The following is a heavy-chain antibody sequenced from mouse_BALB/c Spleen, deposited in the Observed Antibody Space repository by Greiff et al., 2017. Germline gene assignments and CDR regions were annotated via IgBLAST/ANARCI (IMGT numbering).Heavy chain of an antibody. CDR1: GFSLTSYG. D-gene: IGHD1-1*01. J-gene: IGHJ3*01. Sequence: VQLQESGPGLVAPSQSLSITCTVSGFSLTSYGVHWVRQPPGKGLEWLGVIWAGGSTNYNSALMSRLSISKDNSKSQVFLKMNSLQTDDTAMYYCARDRPPSYYGSSSFAYWGQGTLVTVSA. CDR2: IWAGGST. V-gene: IGHV2-9*02. CDR3: ARDRPPSYYGSSSFAY.